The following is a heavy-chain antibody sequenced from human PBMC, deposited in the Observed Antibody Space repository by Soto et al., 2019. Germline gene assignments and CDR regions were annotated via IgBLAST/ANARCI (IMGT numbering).Heavy chain of an antibody. J-gene: IGHJ1*01. CDR1: GYTFTGYY. D-gene: IGHD1-26*01. CDR2: INPNSGGT. Sequence: QVQLVQSGAEVKKPGASVKVSCKASGYTFTGYYMHWVRQAPGQGLEWMGWINPNSGGTNYARKFQGWVTMTRDTSISAAHMELSRLRSDDTAGYYCARESGSYYDSWRYFQPWGQGTLVTVSS. CDR3: ARESGSYYDSWRYFQP. V-gene: IGHV1-2*04.